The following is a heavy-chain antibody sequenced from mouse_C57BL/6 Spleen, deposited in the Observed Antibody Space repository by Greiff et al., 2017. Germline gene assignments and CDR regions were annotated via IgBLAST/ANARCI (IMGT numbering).Heavy chain of an antibody. J-gene: IGHJ4*01. V-gene: IGHV1-15*01. CDR3: TRDSNYAYYYAMDY. CDR2: IDPETGGT. D-gene: IGHD2-5*01. Sequence: QVQLQQSGAELVRPGASVTLSCKASGYTFTDYEMHWVKQTPVHGLEWIGAIDPETGGTAYNQKFKGKDILTADKSSSTAYMELRSLTSEDSAVYYCTRDSNYAYYYAMDYWGQGTSVTVSS. CDR1: GYTFTDYE.